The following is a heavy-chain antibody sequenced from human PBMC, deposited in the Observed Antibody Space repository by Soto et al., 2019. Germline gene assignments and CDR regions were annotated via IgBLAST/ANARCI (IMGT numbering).Heavy chain of an antibody. CDR3: ARDRQRGYCTGGSCYSYFDY. J-gene: IGHJ4*02. V-gene: IGHV4-34*01. Sequence: QVQLQQWGAGLLKPSETVSLTCAIYGGSFSGYYWSWIRQPPGMGLEWIGEVDQSGSTNYNPSLKSRVTISGDTSKNQFSLKLNSVTAADTAVYYCARDRQRGYCTGGSCYSYFDYWGQGALVIVSS. D-gene: IGHD2-15*01. CDR1: GGSFSGYY. CDR2: VDQSGST.